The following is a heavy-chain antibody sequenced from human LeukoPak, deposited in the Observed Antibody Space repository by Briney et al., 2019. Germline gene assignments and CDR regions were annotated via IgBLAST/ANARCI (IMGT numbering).Heavy chain of an antibody. V-gene: IGHV3-72*01. CDR3: VALLRGIGY. J-gene: IGHJ4*02. Sequence: PGGYLRLSCAVSGFTFSDHYMDWVRQAPGKGLEWIGRSRNEGHSYSTDFAASVRGRASLSRDHSRNSLHLQINSLRTDDTAVYYCVALLRGIGYWGQGTLVTVSS. D-gene: IGHD3-10*01. CDR2: SRNEGHSYST. CDR1: GFTFSDHY.